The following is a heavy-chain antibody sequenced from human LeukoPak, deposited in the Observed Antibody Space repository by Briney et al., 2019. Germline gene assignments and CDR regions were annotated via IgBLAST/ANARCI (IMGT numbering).Heavy chain of an antibody. Sequence: ASVKVSCKASGGTFSSYAISWVRQAPGQGLEWMGGIIPIFGTANYAQKFQGRVTITADESTSTAYMELSSLRSEDTAVYYCATLNQGGSGTINWFDPWGQGTLVTVSS. V-gene: IGHV1-69*13. CDR1: GGTFSSYA. D-gene: IGHD3-10*01. CDR2: IIPIFGTA. CDR3: ATLNQGGSGTINWFDP. J-gene: IGHJ5*02.